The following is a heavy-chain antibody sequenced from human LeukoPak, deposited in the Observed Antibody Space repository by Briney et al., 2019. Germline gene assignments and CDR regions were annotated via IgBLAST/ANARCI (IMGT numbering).Heavy chain of an antibody. CDR2: INPNSGGT. J-gene: IGHJ6*02. V-gene: IGHV1-2*02. D-gene: IGHD6-13*01. Sequence: GASVKVSCKASGYTFTGYYMHWVRQAPGQGLEWMGWINPNSGGTNYAQKFQGRVTMTRDTSISTAYMELSRLRSDDTAVYYCARDLGDSFYGMDVWGQGTTVTVSS. CDR1: GYTFTGYY. CDR3: ARDLGDSFYGMDV.